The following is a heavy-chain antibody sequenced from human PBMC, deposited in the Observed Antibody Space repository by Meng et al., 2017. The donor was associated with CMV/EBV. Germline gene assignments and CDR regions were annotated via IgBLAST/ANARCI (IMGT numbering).Heavy chain of an antibody. D-gene: IGHD2-2*01. CDR2: INHSGST. CDR3: ARARCSSTSCYLPKRFDP. CDR1: VSFSCYY. J-gene: IGHJ5*02. V-gene: IGHV4-34*01. Sequence: VSFSCYYRSCIRQPPGQGLEWIGEINHSGSTNYTPSLKSRVTISVDTSKNQFSLKLSSVTAADTAVYYCARARCSSTSCYLPKRFDPWGQGTLVTVSS.